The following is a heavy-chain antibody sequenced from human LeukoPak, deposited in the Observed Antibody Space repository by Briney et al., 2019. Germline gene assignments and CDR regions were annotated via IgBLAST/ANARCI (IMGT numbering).Heavy chain of an antibody. Sequence: SETLSLTCAVYGGSFSGYYWSWIRQPPGKGLEWIGYIYYSGSTYYTPSLRGRVTISVDTSKNQFSLNLSSVTAADTAVYYCARGYSLDYWGQGTLVTVSS. CDR1: GGSFSGYY. CDR2: IYYSGST. J-gene: IGHJ4*02. D-gene: IGHD5-18*01. V-gene: IGHV4-30-4*01. CDR3: ARGYSLDY.